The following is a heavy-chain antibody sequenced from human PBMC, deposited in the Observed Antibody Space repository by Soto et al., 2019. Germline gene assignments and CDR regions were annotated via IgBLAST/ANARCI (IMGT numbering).Heavy chain of an antibody. V-gene: IGHV1-69*01. Sequence: EQLVQSGAEVKKPGSSVKVSCKASGGIFSSYAISWGRQAPGQGLEWMGGIIPIFGTANYEQKCQGRVTITADESTNTAYMDLSSLKSEDTAIYYCARGGSGYVWFNEFWGQGTLVTVSS. CDR1: GGIFSSYA. D-gene: IGHD3-22*01. CDR2: IIPIFGTA. CDR3: ARGGSGYVWFNEF. J-gene: IGHJ4*02.